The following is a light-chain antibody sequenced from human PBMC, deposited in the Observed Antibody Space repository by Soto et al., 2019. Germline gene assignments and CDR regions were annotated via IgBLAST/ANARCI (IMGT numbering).Light chain of an antibody. CDR1: SSNIGAGYD. CDR3: QSYDSSLGGHVV. Sequence: QAVVTQPPSVSGAPGQRVTISCTGSSSNIGAGYDVHWYQQLPGTAPKLLIYGNSNRPSGVPDRFSGSKSGTSASQAITGLQAEDEADYCCQSYDSSLGGHVVFGGGTKLTVL. J-gene: IGLJ2*01. V-gene: IGLV1-40*01. CDR2: GNS.